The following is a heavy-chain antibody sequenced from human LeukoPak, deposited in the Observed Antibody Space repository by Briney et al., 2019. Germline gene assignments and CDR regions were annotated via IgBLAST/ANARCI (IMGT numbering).Heavy chain of an antibody. CDR1: GGSISSSSYY. J-gene: IGHJ6*03. Sequence: SETLSLTCTVSGGSISSSSYYWGWIRQPPGKGLEWIGSIYYSGSTYYNPSLKSRVTISVDTSKNQFSLKLSSVTAADTAVYYCARVGPKPGVTPGNYYYYMDVWGKGTTVTVSS. V-gene: IGHV4-39*07. CDR3: ARVGPKPGVTPGNYYYYMDV. D-gene: IGHD5-18*01. CDR2: IYYSGST.